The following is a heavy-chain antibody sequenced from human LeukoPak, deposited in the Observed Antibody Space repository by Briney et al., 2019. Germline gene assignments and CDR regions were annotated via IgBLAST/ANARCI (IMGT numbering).Heavy chain of an antibody. D-gene: IGHD2-2*03. V-gene: IGHV4-34*01. CDR1: GGSFSGYY. Sequence: SSETLSLTCAVYGGSFSGYYWSWIRQPPGKGLEWIGEINHSGSTNYNPSLKSRVTISVDTSKHQFYLKLSSVTAADTAVYYCARGLVGYCSSTSCFDAPSYFDYWGQGTLVTVSS. CDR2: INHSGST. CDR3: ARGLVGYCSSTSCFDAPSYFDY. J-gene: IGHJ4*02.